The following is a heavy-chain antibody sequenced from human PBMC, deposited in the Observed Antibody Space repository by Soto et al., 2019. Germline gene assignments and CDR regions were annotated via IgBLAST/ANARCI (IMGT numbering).Heavy chain of an antibody. D-gene: IGHD2-2*01. V-gene: IGHV3-21*01. J-gene: IGHJ6*02. CDR3: ARVTTQGYGPDV. CDR1: GFTFSSYI. Sequence: GGSLRLSCAASGFTFSSYIMNWVRQAPGKGLEWVSSISSSSSYIYYADSVKGRFTISRDNAKNSLYLQMNSLRAEDTAVYYCARVTTQGYGPDVWGHGTTVTVS. CDR2: ISSSSSYI.